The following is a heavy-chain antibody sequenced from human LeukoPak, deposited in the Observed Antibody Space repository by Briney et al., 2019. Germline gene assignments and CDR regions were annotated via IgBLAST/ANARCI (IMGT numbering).Heavy chain of an antibody. CDR1: GGSFSGYY. D-gene: IGHD6-19*01. V-gene: IGHV4-34*01. Sequence: SETLSLTCAVYGGSFSGYYWSWIRQPPGKGLEWIGEINHSGSTNYNPSLKSRVTISVDTSKNQFSLKLSSVTAADTAVYYCARSARAVAAPGVYYYYMDVWGKGTTVTISS. J-gene: IGHJ6*03. CDR3: ARSARAVAAPGVYYYYMDV. CDR2: INHSGST.